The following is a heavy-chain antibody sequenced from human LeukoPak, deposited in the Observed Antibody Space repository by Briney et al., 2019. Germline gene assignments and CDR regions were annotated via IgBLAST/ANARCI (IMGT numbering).Heavy chain of an antibody. CDR2: ISYDGSNK. CDR3: ARGMTTVGFDY. Sequence: GGSLRLSCAASGFTFSSYAMHWVRQAPGKGLEWVAVISYDGSNKYYADSVKGRFAISRDNSKNTLYLQMNSLRAEDTAVYYCARGMTTVGFDYWGQGTLVTVSS. D-gene: IGHD4-17*01. J-gene: IGHJ4*02. CDR1: GFTFSSYA. V-gene: IGHV3-30*09.